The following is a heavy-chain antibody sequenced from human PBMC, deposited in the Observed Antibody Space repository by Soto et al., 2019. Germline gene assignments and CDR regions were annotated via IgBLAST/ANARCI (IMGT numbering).Heavy chain of an antibody. J-gene: IGHJ4*02. CDR2: IYYSGST. CDR1: GGSISRGGYY. V-gene: IGHV4-31*03. D-gene: IGHD3-10*01. Sequence: QVQLQESGPGLVKPSQTLSLTCSVSGGSISRGGYYWSWIRQHPEKGLEWIGYIYYSGSTNYNPSLQGRVIISVDTSSNRFSLDLRYVTAGDTAISYCARHSASCQWFHYWGQGTLVTVSS. CDR3: ARHSASCQWFHY.